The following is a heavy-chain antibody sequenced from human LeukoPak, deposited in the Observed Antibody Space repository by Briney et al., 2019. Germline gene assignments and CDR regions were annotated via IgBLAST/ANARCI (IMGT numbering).Heavy chain of an antibody. Sequence: SETLSLTCAVYGGSFSGYYWSWIRQPPGKGLEWIGEINHSGSTNCNPSLKSRVTISVDTSKNQFSLKLSSVTAADTAVYYCARGSEDILTGAGFDPWGQGTLVTVSS. CDR2: INHSGST. D-gene: IGHD3-9*01. V-gene: IGHV4-34*01. CDR1: GGSFSGYY. CDR3: ARGSEDILTGAGFDP. J-gene: IGHJ5*02.